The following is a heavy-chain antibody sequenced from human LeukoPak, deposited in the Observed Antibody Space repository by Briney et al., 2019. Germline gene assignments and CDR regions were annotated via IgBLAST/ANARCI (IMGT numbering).Heavy chain of an antibody. Sequence: GGSLRLSCAASGFTFSSYGMHWVRQAPGRGLEWVAVISYDGSNKYYADSVKGRFTISRDNSKNTLYLQMNSLRAEDTAVYYCAKDSSSGSYSYFDYWGQGTLVTVSS. D-gene: IGHD1-26*01. CDR1: GFTFSSYG. V-gene: IGHV3-30*18. J-gene: IGHJ4*02. CDR2: ISYDGSNK. CDR3: AKDSSSGSYSYFDY.